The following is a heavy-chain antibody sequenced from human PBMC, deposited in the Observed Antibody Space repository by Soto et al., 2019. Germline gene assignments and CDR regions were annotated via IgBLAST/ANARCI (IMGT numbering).Heavy chain of an antibody. D-gene: IGHD5-18*01. J-gene: IGHJ3*02. CDR3: AREFPTVDTAMATGAFEI. V-gene: IGHV1-46*01. CDR2: INPSGGST. CDR1: GYTFTSYY. Sequence: ASVKVSCKASGYTFTSYYMHWVRQAPGQGLEWMGIINPSGGSTSYAQKFQGRVTMTRDTSTSTVYMELSSLRSEDTAVYYCAREFPTVDTAMATGAFEIWGQGTGVTVSS.